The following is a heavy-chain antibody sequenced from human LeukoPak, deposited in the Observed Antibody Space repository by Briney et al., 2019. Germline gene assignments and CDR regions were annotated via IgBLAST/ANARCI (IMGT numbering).Heavy chain of an antibody. Sequence: SVEVSCKASGGTFSSYAISWVRQAPGQGLEWMGGIIPIFGTANYAQKFQGRVTITTDESTSTAYMELSSLRSEDTAVYYCARGNYDILTGYYTSFDYWGQGTLVTVSS. CDR2: IIPIFGTA. CDR3: ARGNYDILTGYYTSFDY. J-gene: IGHJ4*02. V-gene: IGHV1-69*05. CDR1: GGTFSSYA. D-gene: IGHD3-9*01.